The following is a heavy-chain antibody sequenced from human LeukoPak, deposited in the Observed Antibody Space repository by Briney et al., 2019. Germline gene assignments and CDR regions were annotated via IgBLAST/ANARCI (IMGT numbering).Heavy chain of an antibody. V-gene: IGHV1-8*02. D-gene: IGHD6-25*01. Sequence: ASVKVSCKASGGTFSSYAINWVRQATGQGLEWMGWMNPNSGNTGYAQDFQGRVTMTRNTSISTAYMELSSLRSEDTAVYYCARPPSSGGYFYYYGMDDWGQGTTVTVSS. CDR3: ARPPSSGGYFYYYGMDD. J-gene: IGHJ6*02. CDR2: MNPNSGNT. CDR1: GGTFSSYA.